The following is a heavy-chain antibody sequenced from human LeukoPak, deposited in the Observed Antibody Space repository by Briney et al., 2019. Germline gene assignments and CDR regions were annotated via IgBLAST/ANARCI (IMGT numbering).Heavy chain of an antibody. D-gene: IGHD2-15*01. Sequence: GGSLRLSCAASGFTFSSYWMYWVRQAPGKGLEYVSAISDSGGSTYYADSVKGRFTISRDNSKNTLYLQMSSLRAEDTAVYFCVRGYSFGPYGMDVWGQGTTVTVSS. V-gene: IGHV3-64D*09. CDR2: ISDSGGST. CDR3: VRGYSFGPYGMDV. CDR1: GFTFSSYW. J-gene: IGHJ6*02.